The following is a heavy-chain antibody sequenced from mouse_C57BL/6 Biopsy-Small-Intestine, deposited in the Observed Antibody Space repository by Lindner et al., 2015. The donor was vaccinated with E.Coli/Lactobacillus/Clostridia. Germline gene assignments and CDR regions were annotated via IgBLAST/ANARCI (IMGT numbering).Heavy chain of an antibody. Sequence: VQLQESGAELVRPGTSVKVSCKASGYAFTNYLIEWVKQRPGQGLEWIGLINPGSGGTNYNEKFKGKATLTADNSSSTAYMQLSSLTSDDSAVYFCARDVNGYYFAVWGSGTTVTVSS. V-gene: IGHV1-54*01. CDR3: ARDVNGYYFAV. D-gene: IGHD2-14*01. J-gene: IGHJ1*01. CDR2: INPGSGGT. CDR1: GYAFTNYL.